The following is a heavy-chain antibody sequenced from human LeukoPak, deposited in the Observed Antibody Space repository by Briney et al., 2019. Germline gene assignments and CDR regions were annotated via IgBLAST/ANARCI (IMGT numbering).Heavy chain of an antibody. J-gene: IGHJ4*02. CDR3: ARHGGSLVGATSPDY. Sequence: ASVKVSCKASGGTFSSYAISWVRQAPGQGLEWMGGIIPIFGTANYAQKFQGRVTITADESTSTAYMELSSLRSEDTAVYYCARHGGSLVGATSPDYWGQGTLVTVSS. CDR2: IIPIFGTA. D-gene: IGHD1-26*01. CDR1: GGTFSSYA. V-gene: IGHV1-69*13.